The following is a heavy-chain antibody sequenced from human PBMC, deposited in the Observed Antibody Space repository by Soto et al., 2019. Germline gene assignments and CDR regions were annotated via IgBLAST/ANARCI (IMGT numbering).Heavy chain of an antibody. V-gene: IGHV3-33*01. CDR3: AREYEGPAAAYAFDI. Sequence: QVQLVESGGGVVQPGRSLRLSCAASGFTFSSYGMHWVRQAPGKGLEWVAVIWYDGSNKYYADSVKGRFTISRDNSKNTLYLQMNSLRAEDTAVYYCAREYEGPAAAYAFDIWGQGTMVTVSS. CDR2: IWYDGSNK. D-gene: IGHD6-13*01. J-gene: IGHJ3*02. CDR1: GFTFSSYG.